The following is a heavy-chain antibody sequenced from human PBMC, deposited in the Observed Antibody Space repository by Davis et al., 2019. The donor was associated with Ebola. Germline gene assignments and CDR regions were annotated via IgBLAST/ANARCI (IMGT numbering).Heavy chain of an antibody. CDR3: ARDSHDYGDYVKAFDI. Sequence: PSETLSLTCTVSGGSISSYYWSWIRQPPGKGLEWIGYIYYSGSTNYNPSLKSRVTISVDTSKNQFSLKLSSVTAADTAVYYCARDSHDYGDYVKAFDIWGQGTMVTVSS. CDR2: IYYSGST. D-gene: IGHD4-17*01. CDR1: GGSISSYY. J-gene: IGHJ3*02. V-gene: IGHV4-59*01.